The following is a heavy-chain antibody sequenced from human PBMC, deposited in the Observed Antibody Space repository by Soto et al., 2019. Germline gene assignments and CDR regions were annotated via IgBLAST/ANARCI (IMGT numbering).Heavy chain of an antibody. V-gene: IGHV3-23*01. D-gene: IGHD4-17*01. CDR3: AKGGPTVIYFDH. CDR1: GFSFGSYA. J-gene: IGHJ4*02. Sequence: EVQLLESGGGLVQPGGSLRLYCAASGFSFGSYAMSWVRQAPGKGLEWVSSIGGSGGHTHYAESVQGRFIISRDDSKKTLSLEMNRLKVDDTAVYFCAKGGPTVIYFDHWGQGRLVSVSS. CDR2: IGGSGGHT.